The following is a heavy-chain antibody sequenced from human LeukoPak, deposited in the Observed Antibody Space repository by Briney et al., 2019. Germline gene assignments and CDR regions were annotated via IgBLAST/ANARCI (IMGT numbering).Heavy chain of an antibody. Sequence: GASVKVSCKASGYTFTGYYMHWVRQAPGQGLEWMGWINPISGGTKYVQKFQGRVTMTRDTSISTAFMELSRLRSDDTAMYYCARGQRPAKNSKQLVTSPFDYWGQGTLVTVSS. D-gene: IGHD6-13*01. V-gene: IGHV1-2*02. CDR3: ARGQRPAKNSKQLVTSPFDY. CDR2: INPISGGT. CDR1: GYTFTGYY. J-gene: IGHJ4*02.